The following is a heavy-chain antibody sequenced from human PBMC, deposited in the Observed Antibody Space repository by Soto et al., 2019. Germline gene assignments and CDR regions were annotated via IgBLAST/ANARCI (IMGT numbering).Heavy chain of an antibody. Sequence: PGGSLRLSCGASGFTFSDNAMTWVRQAPGKGLEWVSSISDDGDSTYYADSVKGRLTISRDNSKNTLFLQMSSLRVDDSAVYYCTGAESPDTAYFSLYWGQGTPVTVSS. V-gene: IGHV3-23*01. CDR3: TGAESPDTAYFSLY. CDR1: GFTFSDNA. J-gene: IGHJ4*02. D-gene: IGHD7-27*01. CDR2: ISDDGDST.